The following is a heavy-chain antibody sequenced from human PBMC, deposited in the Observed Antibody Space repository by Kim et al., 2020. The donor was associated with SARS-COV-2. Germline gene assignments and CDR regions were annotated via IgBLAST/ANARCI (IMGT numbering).Heavy chain of an antibody. J-gene: IGHJ6*02. D-gene: IGHD4-17*01. V-gene: IGHV1-69*13. CDR2: IIPIFGTA. CDR3: ARERDYGDYYYYGMDV. CDR1: GGTFSSYA. Sequence: SVKVSCKASGGTFSSYAISWVRQAPGQGLEWMGGIIPIFGTANYAQKFQGRVTITADESTSTAYMELSSLRSEDTAVYYCARERDYGDYYYYGMDVWGQGTTVTVSS.